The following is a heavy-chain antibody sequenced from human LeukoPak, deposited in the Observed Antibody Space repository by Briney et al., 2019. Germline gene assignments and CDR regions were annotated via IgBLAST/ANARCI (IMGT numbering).Heavy chain of an antibody. Sequence: GGSLGLSCAASGFTFSDYYMSWIRQAPGKGLEWVSYISSSGNPISYADSVEGRFTISRDNTKNSLYLQMNSLRAEDTAVYYCARDEYSSGWYNYWGQGTLVTVSS. CDR3: ARDEYSSGWYNY. D-gene: IGHD6-19*01. V-gene: IGHV3-11*04. J-gene: IGHJ4*02. CDR1: GFTFSDYY. CDR2: ISSSGNPI.